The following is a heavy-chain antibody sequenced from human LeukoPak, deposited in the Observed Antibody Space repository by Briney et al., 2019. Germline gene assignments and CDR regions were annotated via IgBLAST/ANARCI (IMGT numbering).Heavy chain of an antibody. CDR3: ASQSKGYYFDY. CDR1: GFTFSSSW. V-gene: IGHV3-7*01. D-gene: IGHD4-11*01. J-gene: IGHJ4*02. CDR2: IKEDGSEK. Sequence: GGSLRLSCAASGFTFSSSWMSWIRQAPGKGLEWVANIKEDGSEKYYVDSVKGRFTISRDNAKNSLYLQMNSLRAEDTAVYYCASQSKGYYFDYWGQGTLVTVSS.